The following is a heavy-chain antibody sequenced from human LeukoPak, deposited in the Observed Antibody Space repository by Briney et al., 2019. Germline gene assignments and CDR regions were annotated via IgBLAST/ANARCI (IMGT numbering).Heavy chain of an antibody. J-gene: IGHJ4*02. CDR1: GGTFSSYA. CDR3: ATITIFGVVEDPFDY. D-gene: IGHD3-3*01. CDR2: INPNSGGT. Sequence: ASVKVSCKASGGTFSSYAISWVRQAPGQGLEWMGGINPNSGGTNYAQKFQGRVTMTRDTSISTAYMELSRLRSDDTAVYYCATITIFGVVEDPFDYWGQGTLVTVSS. V-gene: IGHV1-2*02.